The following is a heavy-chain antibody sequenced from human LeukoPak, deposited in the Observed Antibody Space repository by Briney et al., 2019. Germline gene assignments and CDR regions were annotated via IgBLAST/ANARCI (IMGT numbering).Heavy chain of an antibody. CDR1: GGSISSYY. Sequence: SETLSLTCTVSGGSISSYYWSWIRQPAGKGLEWIGRIYTSGSTNYNPSLKSRVTMSVDTSKNQFSLKLSSVTAADTAVYYCARVHRPRYYYGSGTDKGSYYYYYMDVWGKGTTVTISS. CDR2: IYTSGST. J-gene: IGHJ6*03. V-gene: IGHV4-4*07. CDR3: ARVHRPRYYYGSGTDKGSYYYYYMDV. D-gene: IGHD3-10*01.